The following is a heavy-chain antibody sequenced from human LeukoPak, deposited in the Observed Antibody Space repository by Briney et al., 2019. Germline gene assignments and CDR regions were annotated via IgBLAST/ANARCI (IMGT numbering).Heavy chain of an antibody. CDR1: GGSFSGYY. J-gene: IGHJ4*02. CDR3: AVSGDSSSFDY. CDR2: INHNGST. Sequence: SETLSLTCAVYGGSFSGYYWSWIRQPPGKGLEWIGEINHNGSTNYNPSLKSRVTISVDTSKNQFSLKLSSVTAADTAVYYCAVSGDSSSFDYWGQGTLVTVSS. D-gene: IGHD3-22*01. V-gene: IGHV4-34*01.